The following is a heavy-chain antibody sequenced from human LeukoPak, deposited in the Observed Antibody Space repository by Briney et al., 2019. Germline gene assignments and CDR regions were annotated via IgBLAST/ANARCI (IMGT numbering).Heavy chain of an antibody. CDR2: IYTSGTT. Sequence: SETLSLTCTVSGGPINSYYWSWIRQPAGKGLEWIGRIYTSGTTNYNPSLKSRVTTSVDTSKNHFSLQLRSVTAADTAVYYCASTTYDYDTSGHYFLDYWGQGSLVTVSS. D-gene: IGHD3-22*01. J-gene: IGHJ4*02. CDR3: ASTTYDYDTSGHYFLDY. V-gene: IGHV4-4*07. CDR1: GGPINSYY.